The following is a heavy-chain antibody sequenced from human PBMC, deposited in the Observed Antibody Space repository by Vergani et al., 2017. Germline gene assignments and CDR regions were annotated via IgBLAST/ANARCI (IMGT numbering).Heavy chain of an antibody. CDR1: GGSISSGGYS. CDR2: IYHSGST. D-gene: IGHD6-19*01. J-gene: IGHJ4*02. Sequence: QVQLQESGPGLVKPSQTLSLTCAVSGGSISSGGYSWSWIRQPPGKGLEWIGYIYHSGSTYYNPSLKSRVTISVDRSKNQFSLKLSSVTAADTAVYYCARGNSSGWFPLHYFDYWGQGTLVTVSS. CDR3: ARGNSSGWFPLHYFDY. V-gene: IGHV4-30-2*01.